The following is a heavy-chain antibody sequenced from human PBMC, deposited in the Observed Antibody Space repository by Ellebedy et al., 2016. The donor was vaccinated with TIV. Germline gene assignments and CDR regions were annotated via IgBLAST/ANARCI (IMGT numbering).Heavy chain of an antibody. CDR1: GGSISSYY. Sequence: MPGGSLRLSCTVPGGSISSYYWSWIRQPPGKGLEWIGYFSSSGSTDYNPSLKSRVAFSVDTSRNHISLNLTSVTAADTAVYYCARHGIHLWFDPWGQGTLVIVSS. CDR2: FSSSGST. D-gene: IGHD3-3*02. J-gene: IGHJ5*02. CDR3: ARHGIHLWFDP. V-gene: IGHV4-59*08.